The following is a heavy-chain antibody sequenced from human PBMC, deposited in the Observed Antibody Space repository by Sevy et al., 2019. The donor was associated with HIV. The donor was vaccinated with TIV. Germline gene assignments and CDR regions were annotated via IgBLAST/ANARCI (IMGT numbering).Heavy chain of an antibody. CDR1: GFTFNEYG. J-gene: IGHJ4*02. Sequence: GGSLRLSCAVSGFTFNEYGMSWVRQVPGKGLEWVSGINWNGADTDYADSVKGRFTISRDNSKNTLYLQMNSLRAEDTAVYYCAKFGGYYYDSSGPRTGFDYWGQGTLVTVSS. D-gene: IGHD3-22*01. CDR3: AKFGGYYYDSSGPRTGFDY. V-gene: IGHV3-20*04. CDR2: INWNGADT.